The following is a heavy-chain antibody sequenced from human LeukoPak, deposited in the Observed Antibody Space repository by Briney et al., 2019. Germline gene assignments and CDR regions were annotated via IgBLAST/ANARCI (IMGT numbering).Heavy chain of an antibody. Sequence: GGSLRLSCAASGFAFNNYAMNWVRQAPGKGLEWVSVISGSGGTTYYADSVKGRFTISRDSSKNTLYLQMNSLRAEDTAVYYCAKVSGGGLYYDGMDVWGQGTTVTVSS. CDR2: ISGSGGTT. CDR3: AKVSGGGLYYDGMDV. V-gene: IGHV3-23*01. D-gene: IGHD1-14*01. J-gene: IGHJ6*02. CDR1: GFAFNNYA.